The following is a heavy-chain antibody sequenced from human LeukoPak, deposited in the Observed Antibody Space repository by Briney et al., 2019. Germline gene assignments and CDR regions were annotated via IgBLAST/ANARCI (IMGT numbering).Heavy chain of an antibody. CDR2: INAGNGNT. D-gene: IGHD5-18*01. J-gene: IGHJ4*02. CDR3: ARTTAMVTIFDY. Sequence: ASVKVSCKASGYTFTSYAMHWVRQTPGQRLEWMGWINAGNGNTKYSQKFQGRVTITRDTSASTAYMELSSLRSEDTAVYYCARTTAMVTIFDYWGQGTLVTVSS. CDR1: GYTFTSYA. V-gene: IGHV1-3*01.